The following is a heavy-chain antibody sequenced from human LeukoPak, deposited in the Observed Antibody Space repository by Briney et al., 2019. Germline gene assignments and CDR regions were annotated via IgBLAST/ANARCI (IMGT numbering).Heavy chain of an antibody. CDR1: GFTFSSYA. CDR3: AQAPSVPAASE. J-gene: IGHJ4*02. D-gene: IGHD2-2*01. CDR2: ISGSGETT. V-gene: IGHV3-23*01. Sequence: GSLRLSCAASGFTFSSYAMSWVRQAPGKGLEWVSTISGSGETTYYADSVKGRFTISRDKTKHTLYLQMNSLRDEDTAIYYCAQAPSVPAASEWGQGTLVTVSS.